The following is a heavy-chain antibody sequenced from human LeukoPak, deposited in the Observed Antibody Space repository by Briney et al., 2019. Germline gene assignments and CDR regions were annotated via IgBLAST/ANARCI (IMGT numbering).Heavy chain of an antibody. D-gene: IGHD1-26*01. CDR2: A. Sequence: ANYAQKFQGRVTITADESTSTAYMELSSLRSEDTAVYYCARRGELRSNWFDPWGQGTLVTVSS. V-gene: IGHV1-69*01. J-gene: IGHJ5*02. CDR3: ARRGELRSNWFDP.